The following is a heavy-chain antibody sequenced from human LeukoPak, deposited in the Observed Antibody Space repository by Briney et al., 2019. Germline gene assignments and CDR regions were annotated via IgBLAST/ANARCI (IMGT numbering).Heavy chain of an antibody. D-gene: IGHD4-17*01. CDR2: INAGNGNT. V-gene: IGHV1-3*01. CDR3: AREWDYGDYYYYYGMDV. CDR1: GFTFTSSA. Sequence: ASVKVSCKASGFTFTSSAVQWVRQARGQRLEWMGWINAGNGNTKYSQKFQGRVTITRDTSASTAYMELSSLRSEDTAVYYCAREWDYGDYYYYYGMDVWGQGTTVTVSS. J-gene: IGHJ6*02.